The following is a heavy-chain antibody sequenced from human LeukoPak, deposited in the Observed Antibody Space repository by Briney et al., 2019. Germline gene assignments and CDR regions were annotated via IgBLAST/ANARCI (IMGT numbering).Heavy chain of an antibody. Sequence: GGSLRLSCTASGFTFSHYDMTWVRQAPGKGLEWVSSIHGGADIPSYADSVKGRFTISRDNSKNTLFLEMNSLRGEDTAVYYCARDSPYLGGGPVNYYYGMDVWGQGTTVTVSS. V-gene: IGHV3-23*01. CDR2: IHGGADIP. J-gene: IGHJ6*02. CDR3: ARDSPYLGGGPVNYYYGMDV. CDR1: GFTFSHYD. D-gene: IGHD2-15*01.